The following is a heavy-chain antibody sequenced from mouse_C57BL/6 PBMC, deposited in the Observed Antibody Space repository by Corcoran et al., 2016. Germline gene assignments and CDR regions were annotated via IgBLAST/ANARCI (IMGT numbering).Heavy chain of an antibody. J-gene: IGHJ4*01. D-gene: IGHD1-1*01. V-gene: IGHV1-18*01. CDR1: GYTFTDYN. Sequence: EVQLQQSGPELVKPGASVKIPCKASGYTFTDYNMDWVKQSHGKSLEWIGDINPNNGGTIYNQKFKGKATLTVDKSSSTAYMELRSLTSEDTAVYYCAIYYGSSYSYAMDYWGQGTSVTVSS. CDR3: AIYYGSSYSYAMDY. CDR2: INPNNGGT.